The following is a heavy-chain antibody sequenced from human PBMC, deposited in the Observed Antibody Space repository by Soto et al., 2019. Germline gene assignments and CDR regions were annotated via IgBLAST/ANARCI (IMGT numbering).Heavy chain of an antibody. Sequence: GASVKVSCKASGYTFTSYGISWVRQAPGQGLEWMGWISAYNGNTNYAQKLQGRVTMTTDTSTSTAYMELRSLRSDDTAVYYCARDLSDIGDTIPAYWGQGTLVTVSS. V-gene: IGHV1-18*01. D-gene: IGHD5-12*01. CDR3: ARDLSDIGDTIPAY. J-gene: IGHJ4*02. CDR2: ISAYNGNT. CDR1: GYTFTSYG.